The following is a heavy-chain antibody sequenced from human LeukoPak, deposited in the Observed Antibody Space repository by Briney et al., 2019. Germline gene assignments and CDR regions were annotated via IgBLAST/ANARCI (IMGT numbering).Heavy chain of an antibody. CDR2: ISGTSSPR. CDR1: GFTVSSNY. J-gene: IGHJ4*02. V-gene: IGHV3-48*04. D-gene: IGHD4-17*01. Sequence: GGSLRLSCAASGFTVSSNYMSWVRQAPGKGLEWVSYISGTSSPRYYADSVKGRFTITRDNAKNSLYLQMNSLRAEDTAVYYCARDVYGDYAIDYWGQGTLVTVSS. CDR3: ARDVYGDYAIDY.